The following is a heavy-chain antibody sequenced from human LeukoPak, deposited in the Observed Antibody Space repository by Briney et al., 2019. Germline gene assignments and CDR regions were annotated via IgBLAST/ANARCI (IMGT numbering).Heavy chain of an antibody. CDR2: IIPIFGTA. Sequence: ASVKVSCKASGGTFSSYAISWVRQAPGQGLEWMGGIIPIFGTANYAQKFQGRVTITADESTSTAYMELSSLRSEDTAVYYCARWRAARPGTSYYFDYWGQGTLVTVSS. D-gene: IGHD6-6*01. V-gene: IGHV1-69*13. CDR1: GGTFSSYA. CDR3: ARWRAARPGTSYYFDY. J-gene: IGHJ4*02.